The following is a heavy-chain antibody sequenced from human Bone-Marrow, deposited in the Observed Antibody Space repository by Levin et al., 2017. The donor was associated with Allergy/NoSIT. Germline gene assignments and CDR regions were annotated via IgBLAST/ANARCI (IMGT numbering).Heavy chain of an antibody. CDR1: GGSFSSGDFY. V-gene: IGHV4-30-4*01. CDR3: ARVDDGAWLGSYYFDH. Sequence: PSETLSLTCSVSGGSFSSGDFYWSWLRQPPGTGLEWIGHINFIGSTFYNPSLKNRLTISIDTSKNQFYLKLSSVTAADTAVYYCARVDDGAWLGSYYFDHWGQGALVTVSS. D-gene: IGHD3-10*01. J-gene: IGHJ4*02. CDR2: INFIGST.